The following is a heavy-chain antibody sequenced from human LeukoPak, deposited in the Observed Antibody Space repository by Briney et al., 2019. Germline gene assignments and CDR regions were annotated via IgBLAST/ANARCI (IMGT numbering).Heavy chain of an antibody. CDR3: ARGTHYYGSGSYYMV. CDR2: IIPIFGTA. D-gene: IGHD3-10*01. J-gene: IGHJ4*02. V-gene: IGHV1-69*05. Sequence: SVKVSCKASGGTFSSYAISWVRQAPGQGLEWMGGIIPIFGTASYAQKFQGRVTMTRDTSTSTVYMELSSLRSEDTAVYYCARGTHYYGSGSYYMVWGQGTLVTVSS. CDR1: GGTFSSYA.